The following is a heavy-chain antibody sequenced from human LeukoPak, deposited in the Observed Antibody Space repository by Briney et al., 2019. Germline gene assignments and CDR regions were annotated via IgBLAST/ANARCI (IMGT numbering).Heavy chain of an antibody. CDR1: GFTFSSYW. CDR3: AKAVDRAMVTGDYFDY. D-gene: IGHD5-18*01. Sequence: GGSLRLSCAASGFTFSSYWMHWVRQAPGKGLEWVSAISGSGGSTYYADSVKGRFTISRDNSKNTLYLQMNSLRAEDTAVYYCAKAVDRAMVTGDYFDYWGQGTLVTVSS. V-gene: IGHV3-23*01. J-gene: IGHJ4*02. CDR2: ISGSGGST.